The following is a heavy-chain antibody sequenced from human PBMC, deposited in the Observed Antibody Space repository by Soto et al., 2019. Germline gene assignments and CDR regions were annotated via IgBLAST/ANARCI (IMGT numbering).Heavy chain of an antibody. CDR2: IYYSGST. CDR1: GGSISSYY. CDR3: ARETAAGHDAFDI. V-gene: IGHV4-59*01. Sequence: SETLSLTCTVSGGSISSYYWSWIRQPPGKGLEWIGYIYYSGSTNYNPSLKSRVTISVDTSKNQFSLKLSSVTAADTAVYYCARETAAGHDAFDIWGQGTMVTV. J-gene: IGHJ3*02. D-gene: IGHD6-13*01.